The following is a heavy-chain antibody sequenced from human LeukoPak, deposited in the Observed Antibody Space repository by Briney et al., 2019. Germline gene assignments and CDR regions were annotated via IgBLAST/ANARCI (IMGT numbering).Heavy chain of an antibody. CDR2: ISPSSSYT. CDR3: AREGGYNSAWFDP. V-gene: IGHV3-21*04. J-gene: IGHJ5*02. Sequence: GGSLRLSCAASGFTFSSSSMNWVRQAPGKGLEFVSSISPSSSYTYYADSVKGRFTISRDDAKNSLYLQMNSLRAEDTALYYCAREGGYNSAWFDPWGQGTLVTVSP. D-gene: IGHD5-24*01. CDR1: GFTFSSSS.